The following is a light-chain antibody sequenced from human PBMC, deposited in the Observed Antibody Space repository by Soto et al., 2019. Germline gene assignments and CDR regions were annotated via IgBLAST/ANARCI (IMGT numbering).Light chain of an antibody. V-gene: IGKV3-15*01. CDR3: QQYNSWPIT. J-gene: IGKJ5*01. CDR1: QTVGTN. Sequence: EIVLTQSPDTLSMSPGERATLSCRASQTVGTNLAWYQQKPGQAPRLLIYGASPRASGIPARFSGSGSGTEFALTISSLQSEDFAAYYCQQYNSWPITFGQGTRLEIK. CDR2: GAS.